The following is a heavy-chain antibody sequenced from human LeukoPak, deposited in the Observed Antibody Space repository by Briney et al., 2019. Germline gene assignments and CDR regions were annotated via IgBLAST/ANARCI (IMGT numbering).Heavy chain of an antibody. CDR3: ARQASCAGNCYPHFDF. CDR2: IYYGGST. D-gene: IGHD2-21*02. J-gene: IGHJ4*02. CDR1: GGSFSGFY. V-gene: IGHV4-34*01. Sequence: PSETLSLTCAVYGGSFSGFYWSWIRQPPGKGLEWIGNIYYGGSTYYNPSLKSRLTISIDTSKNQFSLKLRSATAADTAVYYCARQASCAGNCYPHFDFWGQGTLVTVSS.